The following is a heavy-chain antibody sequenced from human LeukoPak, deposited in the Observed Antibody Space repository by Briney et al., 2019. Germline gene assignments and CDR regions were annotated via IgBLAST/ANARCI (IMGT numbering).Heavy chain of an antibody. CDR2: IYYSGST. Sequence: SETLSLTCTVSGGSISSSSYYWGWIRQPPGKGLEWIGSIYYSGSTNYNPSLKSRVTISVDTSKNQFSLKLSSVTAADTAVYYCARRVVRYYYYYMDVWGKGTTVTVSS. V-gene: IGHV4-39*07. CDR3: ARRVVRYYYYYMDV. D-gene: IGHD2-15*01. J-gene: IGHJ6*03. CDR1: GGSISSSSYY.